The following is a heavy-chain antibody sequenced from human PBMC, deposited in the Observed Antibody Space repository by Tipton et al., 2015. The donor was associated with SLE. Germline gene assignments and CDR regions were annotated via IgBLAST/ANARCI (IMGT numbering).Heavy chain of an antibody. CDR3: ARETHTSNWYGGH. D-gene: IGHD6-13*01. V-gene: IGHV1-18*04. CDR1: GYSFTTYW. CDR2: ISGDSGVT. J-gene: IGHJ4*02. Sequence: QLVQSGAEVKKSGESLKISCKTSGYSFTTYWIAWVRQAPGQGLEWMGYISGDSGVTHTASKFQDRLTLTSDPSTKTFHMELRSLTTDDTAVYFCARETHTSNWYGGHWGQGTLVTVSS.